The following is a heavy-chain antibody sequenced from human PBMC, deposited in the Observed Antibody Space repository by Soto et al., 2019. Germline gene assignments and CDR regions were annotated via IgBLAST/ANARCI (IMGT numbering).Heavy chain of an antibody. D-gene: IGHD2-15*01. CDR3: ARGPEVVVVPGNLRYYYYMDV. CDR1: GYTFTSYD. Sequence: ASVKVSCQASGYTFTSYDINWVRQATGQGLEWMGWMNPNSGNTGYAQKFQGRVTMTRNTSISTAYMELSSLRSEDTAVYYCARGPEVVVVPGNLRYYYYMDVWGKGTTVTVSS. V-gene: IGHV1-8*01. CDR2: MNPNSGNT. J-gene: IGHJ6*03.